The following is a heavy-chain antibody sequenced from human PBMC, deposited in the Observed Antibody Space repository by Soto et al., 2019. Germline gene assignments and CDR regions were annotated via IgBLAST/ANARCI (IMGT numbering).Heavy chain of an antibody. Sequence: PSETLSLTCNVSGGSISSSNYFWGWIRQPPGKGLEWIGSTYYNSSLKSRVTISVDTSRKQLSLKLISVTAADTAVYYCARGNNNDDAFDIWGHGTMVTVSS. CDR1: GGSISSSNYF. CDR2: T. V-gene: IGHV4-39*01. CDR3: ARGNNNDDAFDI. D-gene: IGHD1-1*01. J-gene: IGHJ3*02.